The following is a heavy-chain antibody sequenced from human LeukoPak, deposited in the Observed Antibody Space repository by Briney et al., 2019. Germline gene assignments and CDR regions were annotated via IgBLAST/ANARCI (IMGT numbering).Heavy chain of an antibody. D-gene: IGHD1-26*01. CDR3: ARGLVGATSRNYFDY. J-gene: IGHJ4*02. Sequence: GGSLRLSRAASGFTSSNYSMNWVRQAPGKGLEWVSSISSSSSYMYYADSVRGRFTISRDNAKNSLYLQMNSLRAEDTAVYYCARGLVGATSRNYFDYWGQGTLVTVSS. V-gene: IGHV3-21*01. CDR1: GFTSSNYS. CDR2: ISSSSSYM.